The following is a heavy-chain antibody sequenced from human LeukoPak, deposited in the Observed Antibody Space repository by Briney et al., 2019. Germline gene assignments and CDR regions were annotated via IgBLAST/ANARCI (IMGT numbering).Heavy chain of an antibody. CDR1: GGSISSYY. D-gene: IGHD2-15*01. J-gene: IGHJ3*02. V-gene: IGHV4-4*07. Sequence: SETLSLTCTVSGGSISSYYWSWIRQPAGNGLEWIGRIYTSGSTNYNPSLKSRVTMSVDTSKNQFSLKLSSVTAADTAVYYCAGEVARPDAFDIWGQGTMVTVSS. CDR2: IYTSGST. CDR3: AGEVARPDAFDI.